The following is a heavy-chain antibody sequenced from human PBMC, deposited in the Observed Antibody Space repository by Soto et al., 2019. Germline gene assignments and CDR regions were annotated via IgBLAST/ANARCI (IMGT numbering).Heavy chain of an antibody. CDR1: GYSFTSYW. V-gene: IGHV5-10-1*01. D-gene: IGHD3-3*01. CDR3: ARPRYYDFWSGYYPLGGLDV. CDR2: IDPSDSYT. Sequence: GESLKVSCKGSGYSFTSYWISWVRQMPGKGLEWMGRIDPSDSYTNYSPSFQGHVTISADKSISTAYLQWSSLKASDTAMYYCARPRYYDFWSGYYPLGGLDVWGQGTTVTVSS. J-gene: IGHJ6*02.